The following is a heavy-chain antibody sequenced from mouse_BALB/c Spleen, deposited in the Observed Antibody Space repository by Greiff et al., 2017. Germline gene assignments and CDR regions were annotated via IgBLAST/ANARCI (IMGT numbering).Heavy chain of an antibody. Sequence: EVKLMESGGDLVKPGGSLKLSCAASGFTFSSYGMSWVRQTPDKRLEWVATISSGGSYTYYPDSVKGRFTISRDNAKNTLYLQMSSLKSEDTAMYYCARRDYSGFAYWGQGTLVTVS. CDR1: GFTFSSYG. CDR3: ARRDYSGFAY. CDR2: ISSGGSYT. J-gene: IGHJ3*01. V-gene: IGHV5-6*02. D-gene: IGHD1-1*01.